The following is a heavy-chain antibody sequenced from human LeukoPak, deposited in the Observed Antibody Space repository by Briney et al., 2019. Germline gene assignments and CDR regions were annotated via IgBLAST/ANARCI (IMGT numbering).Heavy chain of an antibody. Sequence: PGGSLRLSFAASGFTFSSYAMHWVRQAPGKGLEWVAVISYDGSNKYYADSVKGRFTISRDNSKNTLYLQMNSLRAEDTAVYYCARDRDLRVYSSSSLIWGQGTMVTVSS. V-gene: IGHV3-30-3*01. CDR3: ARDRDLRVYSSSSLI. CDR1: GFTFSSYA. J-gene: IGHJ3*02. CDR2: ISYDGSNK. D-gene: IGHD6-6*01.